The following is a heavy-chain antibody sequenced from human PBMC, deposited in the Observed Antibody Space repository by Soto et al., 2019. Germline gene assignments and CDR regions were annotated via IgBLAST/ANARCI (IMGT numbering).Heavy chain of an antibody. CDR2: FSSTASTV. V-gene: IGHV3-48*03. Sequence: GRSLTLSCAASGFTFSIYEMNWVLLALGKGLEWGSYFSSTASTVYYADSVKGRFTISRHNAKNTLYLQMNSLRAEDTAVYYCASGWGIAAYGFDIWGQGTMVTVSS. CDR1: GFTFSIYE. J-gene: IGHJ3*02. D-gene: IGHD6-13*01. CDR3: ASGWGIAAYGFDI.